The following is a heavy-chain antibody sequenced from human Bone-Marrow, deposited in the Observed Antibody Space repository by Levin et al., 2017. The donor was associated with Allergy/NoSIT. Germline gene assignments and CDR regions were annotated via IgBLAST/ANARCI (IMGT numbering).Heavy chain of an antibody. J-gene: IGHJ5*02. CDR3: ARDPARGYYDSSGYSGHH. CDR2: ISSSGDST. Sequence: PGGSLRLSCAASGFSFWHYTMNWVRQAPGKGLEWVSCISSSGDSTYYADSVKGRFTISRDNAKNSLYLQLNRLRDEDTALYYCARDPARGYYDSSGYSGHHWGQGTLVTVSS. D-gene: IGHD3-22*01. CDR1: GFSFWHYT. V-gene: IGHV3-48*02.